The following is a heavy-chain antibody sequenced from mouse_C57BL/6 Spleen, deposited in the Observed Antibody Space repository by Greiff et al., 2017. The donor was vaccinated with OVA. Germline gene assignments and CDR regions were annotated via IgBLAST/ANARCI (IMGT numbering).Heavy chain of an antibody. CDR3: TSYDGSSYDYYAMDY. CDR2: IDPEDGDT. CDR1: GFNIKDYY. Sequence: VQLQQSGAELVRPGASVKLSCTASGFNIKDYYMHWVKQRPEQGLEWIGRIDPEDGDTAYAPKFQGKATMTADTSSNTAYLQLSSLTSEDTAVYYCTSYDGSSYDYYAMDYWGQGTSVTVSS. V-gene: IGHV14-1*01. D-gene: IGHD1-1*01. J-gene: IGHJ4*01.